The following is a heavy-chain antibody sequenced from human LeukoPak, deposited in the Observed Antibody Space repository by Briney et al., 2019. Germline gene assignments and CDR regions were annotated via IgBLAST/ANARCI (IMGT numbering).Heavy chain of an antibody. CDR1: GFTFTSSA. J-gene: IGHJ5*02. CDR2: IVVGSGNT. CDR3: AADYLVPAALVP. D-gene: IGHD2-2*01. Sequence: ASVKVSCKASGFTFTSSAMQWMRQARGQRLEWIGWIVVGSGNTNYAQKFQERVTITRDMSTSTAYMELSSLRSEDTAVYYCAADYLVPAALVPWGQGTLVTVSA. V-gene: IGHV1-58*02.